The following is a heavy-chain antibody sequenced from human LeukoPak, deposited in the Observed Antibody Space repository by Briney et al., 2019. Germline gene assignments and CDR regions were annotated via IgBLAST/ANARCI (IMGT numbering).Heavy chain of an antibody. V-gene: IGHV1-18*01. D-gene: IGHD1-26*01. Sequence: ASVKVSCKASGYTFTSYGISWVRQAPGQGLEWMGWISVYNGKTNYAQKFQGRVTTTTDTSTSTAYMDLRSLRSDDTAVYYCARAGTPAYYYYMDVWGKGTTVTVSS. J-gene: IGHJ6*03. CDR1: GYTFTSYG. CDR2: ISVYNGKT. CDR3: ARAGTPAYYYYMDV.